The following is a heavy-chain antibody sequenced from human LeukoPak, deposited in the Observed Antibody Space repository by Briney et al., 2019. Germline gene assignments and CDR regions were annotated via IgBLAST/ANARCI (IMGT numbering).Heavy chain of an antibody. V-gene: IGHV3-74*01. J-gene: IGHJ4*02. D-gene: IGHD4-23*01. CDR3: ARSYGDNREQDY. CDR2: INSDGSST. CDR1: GFTFSSYW. Sequence: PGGSLRLSCAASGFTFSSYWMHWVRQAPGKGLEWVSRINSDGSSTTYADSVKGRFTISRDNAKNTLYLQMNSLRAEDTAVYYCARSYGDNREQDYWGQGTLVTVSS.